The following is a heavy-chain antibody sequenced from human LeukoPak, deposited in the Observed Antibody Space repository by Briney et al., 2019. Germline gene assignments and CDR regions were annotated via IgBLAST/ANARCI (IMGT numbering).Heavy chain of an antibody. D-gene: IGHD3-22*01. Sequence: ASVKVSCKASGGTFSSYAISWVRQAPGQGLEWMGRITPILGIANYAQKFQGRVTITADKSTSTAYMELSSLRSEDTAVYYCARSIGYDSSGFPYYFDYWGQGTLVTVSS. V-gene: IGHV1-69*04. CDR2: ITPILGIA. CDR1: GGTFSSYA. CDR3: ARSIGYDSSGFPYYFDY. J-gene: IGHJ4*02.